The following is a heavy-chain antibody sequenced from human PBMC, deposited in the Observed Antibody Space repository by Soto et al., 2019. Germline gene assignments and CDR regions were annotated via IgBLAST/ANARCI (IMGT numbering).Heavy chain of an antibody. CDR2: IKQEGSEK. CDR3: ARDWVGGLFDY. J-gene: IGHJ4*02. CDR1: GFTFSSYW. Sequence: EVQLVESGGGLVQPGGSLRLSCAASGFTFSSYWMSWVRQAPGKGLEWVANIKQEGSEKYYVDSVKGRFTISRDNAKNSLYLQMNSLRAEDTAVYYCARDWVGGLFDYWGQGTLVTVSS. V-gene: IGHV3-7*03. D-gene: IGHD3-16*01.